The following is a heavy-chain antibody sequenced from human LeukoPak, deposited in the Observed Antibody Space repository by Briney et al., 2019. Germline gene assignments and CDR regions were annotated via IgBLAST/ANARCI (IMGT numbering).Heavy chain of an antibody. D-gene: IGHD3-22*01. CDR3: ATDSGYYDSSGYSDY. V-gene: IGHV1-46*01. CDR1: GYTFTSFY. CDR2: INPSGGGT. J-gene: IGHJ4*02. Sequence: GASVKVSCKASGYTFTSFYMHWVRQAPGQGLEWMGIINPSGGGTSYAQKFQGRVTMTEDTSTDTAYMELSSLRSEDTAVYYCATDSGYYDSSGYSDYWGQGTLVTVSS.